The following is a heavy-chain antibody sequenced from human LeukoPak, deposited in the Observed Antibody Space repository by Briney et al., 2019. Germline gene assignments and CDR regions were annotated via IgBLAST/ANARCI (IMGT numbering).Heavy chain of an antibody. D-gene: IGHD3-22*01. CDR3: ATAAFYDDSGYYRPDF. CDR2: ISSSGSAK. J-gene: IGHJ4*02. Sequence: GGSLRLSCAASGFIFSNHEMTWVRQAPGKGLEWVSYISSSGSAKYYADSVKGRFTISRDNAQNSLDLQMNSLRAEDTAVYYCATAAFYDDSGYYRPDFWGQGTLVTVSS. CDR1: GFIFSNHE. V-gene: IGHV3-48*03.